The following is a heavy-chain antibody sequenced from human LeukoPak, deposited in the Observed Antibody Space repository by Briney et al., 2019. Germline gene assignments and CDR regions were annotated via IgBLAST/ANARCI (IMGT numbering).Heavy chain of an antibody. CDR3: ARQRVWFGEFLYYYYGMDV. CDR2: INAGNGNT. J-gene: IGHJ6*02. D-gene: IGHD3-10*01. Sequence: ASVKVSCKASGYTFTSYAMHWVRQAPGQRLEWMGWINAGNGNTKYSQKFQGRVTITRDTSASTAYMELSGLRSEDTAVYYCARQRVWFGEFLYYYYGMDVWGQGTTVTVSS. V-gene: IGHV1-3*01. CDR1: GYTFTSYA.